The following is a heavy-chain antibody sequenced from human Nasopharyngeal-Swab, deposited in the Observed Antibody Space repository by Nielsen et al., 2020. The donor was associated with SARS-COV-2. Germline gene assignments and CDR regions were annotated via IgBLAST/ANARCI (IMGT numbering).Heavy chain of an antibody. CDR1: GGSFSAYY. D-gene: IGHD2-2*01. CDR2: INHSGST. V-gene: IGHV4-34*01. J-gene: IGHJ6*03. Sequence: GSLRLSCAVYGGSFSAYYWGWIRQPPGKGLEWIAEINHSGSTHYNPSLKSRVIISVDTSKNQFSLKLNSVTAADTAVYFCARGGEGVEPAPILGLGPYYSYFYMDVWGKGTTVTVSS. CDR3: ARGGEGVEPAPILGLGPYYSYFYMDV.